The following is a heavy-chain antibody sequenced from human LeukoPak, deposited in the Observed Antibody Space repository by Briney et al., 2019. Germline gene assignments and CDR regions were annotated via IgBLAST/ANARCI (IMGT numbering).Heavy chain of an antibody. Sequence: ASVKVTCKASGYTFTSYGISWVRQAPGQGLERMGWISAYNGNTNYAQKLQGRVTMTTDTSTSTAYMELRSLRSDDTAVYYCARGSVIVATIPLDYWGQGTLVTVSS. CDR3: ARGSVIVATIPLDY. CDR1: GYTFTSYG. CDR2: ISAYNGNT. D-gene: IGHD5-12*01. J-gene: IGHJ4*02. V-gene: IGHV1-18*01.